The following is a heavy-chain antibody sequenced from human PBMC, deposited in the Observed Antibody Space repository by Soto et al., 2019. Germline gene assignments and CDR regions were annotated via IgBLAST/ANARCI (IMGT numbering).Heavy chain of an antibody. J-gene: IGHJ6*02. CDR3: ASGSGISYYYYYGMDV. CDR2: IYYSGST. Sequence: KTSETLSLTCTVSGGSISSGGYYWSWIRQHPGKGLEWIGYIYYSGSTYYNPSLKSRVTISVDTSKNQFSLKLSSVTAADTAVYYCASGSGISYYYYYGMDVWGQGATVTVSS. D-gene: IGHD3-10*01. CDR1: GGSISSGGYY. V-gene: IGHV4-31*03.